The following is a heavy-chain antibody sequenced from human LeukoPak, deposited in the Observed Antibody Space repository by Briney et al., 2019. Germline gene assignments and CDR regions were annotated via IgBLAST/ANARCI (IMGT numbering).Heavy chain of an antibody. CDR2: ITGTGGST. V-gene: IGHV3-23*01. J-gene: IGHJ4*02. CDR1: GFTASTYY. Sequence: GGSLRLSCAASGFTASTYYMNWVRQAPGKGLEWFSIITGTGGSTYYADSVKGRFTISRDNSKNTLSLQMNSLRAADTAVYYCAKAHIGSGSVYYFDYRGQGTLVTVSS. CDR3: AKAHIGSGSVYYFDY. D-gene: IGHD3-10*01.